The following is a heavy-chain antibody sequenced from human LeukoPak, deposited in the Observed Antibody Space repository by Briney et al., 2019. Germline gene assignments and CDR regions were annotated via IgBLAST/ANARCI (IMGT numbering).Heavy chain of an antibody. D-gene: IGHD3-10*01. CDR2: IYYSGST. Sequence: SETLSLTCTVSGGSISSSSYYWGWIRQPPGKGLEWIGSIYYSGSTYYNPSLKSRVTISIDTSKNQFSLKLSSVTAADTAVYYCARDPPPLWFGENWFDPWGQGTLVAVSS. CDR1: GGSISSSSYY. CDR3: ARDPPPLWFGENWFDP. J-gene: IGHJ5*02. V-gene: IGHV4-39*07.